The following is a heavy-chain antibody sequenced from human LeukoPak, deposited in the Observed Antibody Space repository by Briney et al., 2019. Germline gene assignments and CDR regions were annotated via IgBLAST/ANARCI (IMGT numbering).Heavy chain of an antibody. J-gene: IGHJ4*02. CDR3: AGEGDYVWGSYYFDY. D-gene: IGHD3-16*01. CDR2: IYTSGST. CDR1: GGSISTFY. Sequence: PSETLSLTCIVSGGSISTFYWSWIRQPAGKGLEWIGHIYTSGSTNYNPSLKSRVTISVDTSKNQFSLKLSSVTAADTAVYYCAGEGDYVWGSYYFDYWGQGTLATVSS. V-gene: IGHV4-4*07.